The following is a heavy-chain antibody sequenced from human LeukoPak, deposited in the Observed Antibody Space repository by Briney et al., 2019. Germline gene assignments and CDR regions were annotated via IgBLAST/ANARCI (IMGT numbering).Heavy chain of an antibody. J-gene: IGHJ4*02. CDR3: ARDSNWSRGLVDY. V-gene: IGHV1-2*02. Sequence: ASVKVSCKASGYTFTGYYMHWVRQAPGQGLEWMGWINPNSGGTNYAQKFQGRVTMTRDTSISTAYMELSRLRSDDTAVYYCARDSNWSRGLVDYWGQGTLVTVSS. D-gene: IGHD6-13*01. CDR1: GYTFTGYY. CDR2: INPNSGGT.